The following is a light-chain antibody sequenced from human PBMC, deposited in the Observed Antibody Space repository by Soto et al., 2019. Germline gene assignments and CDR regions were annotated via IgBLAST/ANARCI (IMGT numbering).Light chain of an antibody. V-gene: IGLV2-14*02. CDR3: SSYTSSNTLV. J-gene: IGLJ2*01. CDR1: SSDVGSYNL. Sequence: QSALTQPASVSGSPGQSITISCTGTSSDVGSYNLVSWYQQHPGKAPKVMIYDVGNRPSGISNRFSGSKSGNTASLTISGLQAEDEADYYCSSYTSSNTLVFGGGTKLTVL. CDR2: DVG.